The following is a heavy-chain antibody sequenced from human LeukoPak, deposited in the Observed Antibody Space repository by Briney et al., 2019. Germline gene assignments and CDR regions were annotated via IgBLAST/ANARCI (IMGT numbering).Heavy chain of an antibody. CDR2: ISGSSSYK. D-gene: IGHD1-14*01. Sequence: GSLRLSCAASGFSLSSYSMNWVPQGPGKGLETVSSISGSSSYKYYADSAKGPFTISRDNTKNSLYLQMNSLGAEDTAVYYCARDRTGERDCYVDYWGEGTVVSVPS. CDR1: GFSLSSYS. CDR3: ARDRTGERDCYVDY. J-gene: IGHJ4*02. V-gene: IGHV3-21*01.